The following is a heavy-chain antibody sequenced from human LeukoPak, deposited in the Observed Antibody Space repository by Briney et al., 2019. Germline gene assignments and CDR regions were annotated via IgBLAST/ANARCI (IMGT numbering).Heavy chain of an antibody. D-gene: IGHD2-21*01. J-gene: IGHJ3*02. CDR2: IIPIFGTA. CDR3: AREKWHSVVADSLDAFDI. CDR1: GYTFTSYY. Sequence: GASVKVSCKASGYTFTSYYMHWVRQAPGQGLEWMGGIIPIFGTANYAQKFQGRVTITTDESTSTAYMELSSLRSEDTAVYYCAREKWHSVVADSLDAFDIWGQGTMVTVSS. V-gene: IGHV1-69*05.